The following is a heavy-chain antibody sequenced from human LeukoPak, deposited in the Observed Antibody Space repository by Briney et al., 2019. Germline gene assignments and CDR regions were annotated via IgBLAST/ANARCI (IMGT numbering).Heavy chain of an antibody. CDR1: GCTFSSYA. D-gene: IGHD5-18*01. CDR2: ISGSGGST. Sequence: GGSLRLSCAASGCTFSSYAVCWVRQAPGKGLEWVSAISGSGGSTYYADSVKGRFTISRDNSKNTLYLQMNSLRAEDTAVYYCAKAVDTAMDYFDYWGQGTLVTVSS. V-gene: IGHV3-23*01. CDR3: AKAVDTAMDYFDY. J-gene: IGHJ4*02.